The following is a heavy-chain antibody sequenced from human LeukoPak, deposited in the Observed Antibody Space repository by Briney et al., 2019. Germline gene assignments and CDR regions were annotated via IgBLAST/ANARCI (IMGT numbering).Heavy chain of an antibody. D-gene: IGHD4-17*01. CDR3: ARDLDYGDYPSGY. V-gene: IGHV3-21*01. Sequence: GGSLRLSCAASGFTFSSYRMNWVRQAPGKGLEWVSSISSSSSYIYYADSVKGRFTISRDNAKNSLYLQMNSLRAEDTAVYYCARDLDYGDYPSGYWGQGTLVTVSS. J-gene: IGHJ4*02. CDR2: ISSSSSYI. CDR1: GFTFSSYR.